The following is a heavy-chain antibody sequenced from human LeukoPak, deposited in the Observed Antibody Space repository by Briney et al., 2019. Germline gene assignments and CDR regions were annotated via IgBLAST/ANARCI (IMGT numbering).Heavy chain of an antibody. CDR2: ISGGGSTT. Sequence: PGGSLRLSCAASGFIFSNYAMSWVRQAPGQGLEWVAAISGGGSTTYSADSVKGRFTISRDNSKNTLYLQMNSLRAEDTAVYYCARDLDDYNGLPPFFQHWGQGTLVTVSS. V-gene: IGHV3-23*01. D-gene: IGHD5-24*01. CDR3: ARDLDDYNGLPPFFQH. CDR1: GFIFSNYA. J-gene: IGHJ1*01.